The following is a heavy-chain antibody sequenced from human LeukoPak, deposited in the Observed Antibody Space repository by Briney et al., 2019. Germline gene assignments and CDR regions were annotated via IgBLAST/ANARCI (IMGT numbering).Heavy chain of an antibody. V-gene: IGHV1-2*02. Sequence: GASVKVSCKASGYTFTGYYMHWMRQAPGQGLEWMGWINPNSGGTNFAQKFQGRVTMTRDTSISTAYMELSRLRSDDTAVYYCARDSYYDSSGYCPIDYWGQGTLVTVSS. D-gene: IGHD3-22*01. CDR2: INPNSGGT. CDR1: GYTFTGYY. J-gene: IGHJ4*02. CDR3: ARDSYYDSSGYCPIDY.